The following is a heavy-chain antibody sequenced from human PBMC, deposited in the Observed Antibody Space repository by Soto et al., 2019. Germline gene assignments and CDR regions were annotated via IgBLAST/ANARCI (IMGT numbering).Heavy chain of an antibody. V-gene: IGHV1-8*01. CDR3: ARDRRGSGSYYKAYYYYGMDV. Sequence: ASVKVSCKASGYTFTSYDINWVRQATGQGLDWMGGMNPNSGITGYAQKFQGRVTITGDDSMSTAYMELSSLRSEDTAVYYCARDRRGSGSYYKAYYYYGMDVWGQGXTVTVS. J-gene: IGHJ6*02. CDR2: MNPNSGIT. CDR1: GYTFTSYD. D-gene: IGHD3-10*01.